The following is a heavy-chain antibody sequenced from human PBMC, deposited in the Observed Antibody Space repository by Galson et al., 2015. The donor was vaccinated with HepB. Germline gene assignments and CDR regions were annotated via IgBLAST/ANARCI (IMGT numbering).Heavy chain of an antibody. V-gene: IGHV4-31*03. CDR1: GGSISSGGYY. D-gene: IGHD3-22*01. Sequence: TLSLTCTVSGGSISSGGYYWSWIRQHPGKGLGWIGYIYYSGSTYYNPSLKSRVTISVDTSKNQFSLKLSSVTAADTAVYYCARGGYYYDSSGSGNDYWGQGTLVTVSS. CDR3: ARGGYYYDSSGSGNDY. J-gene: IGHJ4*02. CDR2: IYYSGST.